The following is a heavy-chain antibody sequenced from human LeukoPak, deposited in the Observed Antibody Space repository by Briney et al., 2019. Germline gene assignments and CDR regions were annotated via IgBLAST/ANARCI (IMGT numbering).Heavy chain of an antibody. Sequence: PGGSLRLSCAASGFTFSSYAMSWVRQAPGKGLEWVSAMSASGGSTYYADSVKGRFTISRDNSKNTLYPQMNSLRAEDTAVYYCAKVKLGYCSGGSCFADYWGQGTLVTVSS. J-gene: IGHJ4*02. V-gene: IGHV3-23*01. CDR3: AKVKLGYCSGGSCFADY. CDR1: GFTFSSYA. D-gene: IGHD2-15*01. CDR2: MSASGGST.